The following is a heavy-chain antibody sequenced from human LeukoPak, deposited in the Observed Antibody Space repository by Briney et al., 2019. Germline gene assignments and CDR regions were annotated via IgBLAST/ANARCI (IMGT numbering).Heavy chain of an antibody. CDR3: AKGKTGAGTGGHNFDY. V-gene: IGHV3-23*01. CDR1: GITFSSYA. CDR2: ISGSSGNT. J-gene: IGHJ4*02. D-gene: IGHD6-19*01. Sequence: SGGSLRLSCAASGITFSSYAMSWVRQAPWKGLEWVSAISGSSGNTYYADSVKGRFTVSRDNSKDTLYLQMNSLGVEDTAIYYCAKGKTGAGTGGHNFDYWGQGTLGTISS.